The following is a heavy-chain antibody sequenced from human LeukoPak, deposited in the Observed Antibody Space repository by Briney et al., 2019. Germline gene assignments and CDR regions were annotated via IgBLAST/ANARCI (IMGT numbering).Heavy chain of an antibody. CDR2: IYYTGST. V-gene: IGHV4-39*07. CDR1: GGSIYSTNYY. D-gene: IGHD4-23*01. J-gene: IGHJ4*02. CDR3: AGYGGMAHDY. Sequence: SETLSLTCSVSGGSIYSTNYYWGWIRQPPGKGLEWIGSIYYTGSTYYNPSLKSRVTISVDTSENQFSLKLTSVTAADTAVYYCAGYGGMAHDYWGQGTLVTVSS.